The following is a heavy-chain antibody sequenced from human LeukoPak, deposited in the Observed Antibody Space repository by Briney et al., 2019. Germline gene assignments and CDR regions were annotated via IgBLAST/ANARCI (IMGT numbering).Heavy chain of an antibody. CDR1: GYTFTSYG. V-gene: IGHV1-18*01. Sequence: EASVKVSCKASGYTFTSYGISWVRQAPGQGLEWMGWISAYNGNTNYAQKLQGRVTMTTDTSTSTVYMELSSLRSEDTAIYYCARIRDGYNDAYDIWGQGTVVTVPS. CDR2: ISAYNGNT. D-gene: IGHD5-24*01. J-gene: IGHJ3*02. CDR3: ARIRDGYNDAYDI.